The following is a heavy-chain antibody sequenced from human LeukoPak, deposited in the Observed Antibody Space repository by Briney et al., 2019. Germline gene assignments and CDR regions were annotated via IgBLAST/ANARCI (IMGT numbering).Heavy chain of an antibody. Sequence: PGGSLRLSCAASGFTFSSYSMNWVRQAPGKGLEWVSYISSSSSTIYYADSVKGRFTISRDNAKNSLYLQMNSLRAEDTAVYYCAREDITMVRGVIIYGAFDYWGQGTLVTVSS. CDR1: GFTFSSYS. CDR3: AREDITMVRGVIIYGAFDY. D-gene: IGHD3-10*01. V-gene: IGHV3-48*01. CDR2: ISSSSSTI. J-gene: IGHJ4*02.